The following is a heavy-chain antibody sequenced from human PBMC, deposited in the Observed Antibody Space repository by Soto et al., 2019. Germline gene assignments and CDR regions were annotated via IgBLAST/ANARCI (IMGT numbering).Heavy chain of an antibody. CDR3: ARHYRGSYYRYAY. V-gene: IGHV4-59*08. CDR1: GGSISSYY. CDR2: IYYSGIT. D-gene: IGHD1-26*01. J-gene: IGHJ4*01. Sequence: QVQLQESGPGLVKPSETLSLTCTVSGGSISSYYWSWIRQPPGKGLEWIGYIYYSGITNYNPSLTSRVTISVGTSKTQCSLQLRSVTAADTAVYYCARHYRGSYYRYAYWGHGTLVTVSS.